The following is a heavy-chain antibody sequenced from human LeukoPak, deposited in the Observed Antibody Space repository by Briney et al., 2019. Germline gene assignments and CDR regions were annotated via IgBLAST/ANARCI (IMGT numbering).Heavy chain of an antibody. CDR1: GGSISSSSYY. CDR2: IYHSGST. D-gene: IGHD1-14*01. J-gene: IGHJ3*02. CDR3: ARVVSGEVEGNAFDI. Sequence: SETLSLTCTVSGGSISSSSYYWDWIRQPPGKGLEWIGSIYHSGSTYYNPSLKSRVTISVDTSKNQFSLKLSSVTAADTAVYYCARVVSGEVEGNAFDIWGQGTMVTVSS. V-gene: IGHV4-39*07.